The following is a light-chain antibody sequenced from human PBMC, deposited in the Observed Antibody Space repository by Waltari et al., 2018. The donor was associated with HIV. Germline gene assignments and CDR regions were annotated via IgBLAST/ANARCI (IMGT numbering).Light chain of an antibody. J-gene: IGLJ3*02. CDR1: SLRSYY. Sequence: SSELTQDPAVSVALGQTVRITCQGDSLRSYYASWYQQKPGQAPVLVIYGKNNRPSGIQDRFSGSSSVNTASLTITGAQAEDEADYYCNSLDSSGNHWVFGGGTKLTVL. V-gene: IGLV3-19*01. CDR2: GKN. CDR3: NSLDSSGNHWV.